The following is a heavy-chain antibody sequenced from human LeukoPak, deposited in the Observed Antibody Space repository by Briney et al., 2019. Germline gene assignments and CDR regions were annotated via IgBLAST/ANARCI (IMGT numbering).Heavy chain of an antibody. CDR3: TSDGRGYCSGGSCYSLDY. J-gene: IGHJ4*02. Sequence: PGGSLRLSCAASGFTFNSYAMHWVRQASGKGLEWVGRIRSKANSYATAYAASVKGRFTISRDDSKNTAYLQMNSLKTEDTAVYYCTSDGRGYCSGGSCYSLDYWGQGTLVTVSS. CDR2: IRSKANSYAT. CDR1: GFTFNSYA. D-gene: IGHD2-15*01. V-gene: IGHV3-73*01.